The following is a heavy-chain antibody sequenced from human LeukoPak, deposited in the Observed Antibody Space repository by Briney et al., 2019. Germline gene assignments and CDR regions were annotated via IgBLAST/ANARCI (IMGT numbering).Heavy chain of an antibody. CDR1: GGSFSDYY. D-gene: IGHD2-2*01. CDR2: INHSGST. CDR3: ARGRSRYCSSTSCLRGLDV. J-gene: IGHJ6*02. Sequence: PSETLSLTCAVYGGSFSDYYWSWIRQPSGKGLEWIGEINHSGSTNYNASLKSRVTISVDTSKNQFSLKLSSVTAADTAVYYCARGRSRYCSSTSCLRGLDVWGQGTTVTVSS. V-gene: IGHV4-34*01.